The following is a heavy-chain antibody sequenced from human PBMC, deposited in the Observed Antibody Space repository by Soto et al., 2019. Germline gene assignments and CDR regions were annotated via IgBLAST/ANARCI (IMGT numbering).Heavy chain of an antibody. V-gene: IGHV3-21*01. Sequence: GSLRLSCAASGFTFSSYSMNWVRQAPGKGLEWVSSITSGGHYIYYADSVKGRFTISRDNAKHSLYLQMNSLRTDDTAVYYCARDVIVATNYGMDVWGQGTTVTVSS. CDR2: ITSGGHYI. CDR1: GFTFSSYS. D-gene: IGHD5-12*01. J-gene: IGHJ6*02. CDR3: ARDVIVATNYGMDV.